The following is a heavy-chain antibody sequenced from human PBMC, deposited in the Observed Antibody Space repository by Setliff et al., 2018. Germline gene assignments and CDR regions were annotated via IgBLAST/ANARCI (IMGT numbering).Heavy chain of an antibody. CDR2: ITHSGSP. CDR3: VREGYSEYFQD. J-gene: IGHJ1*01. Sequence: SETLSLTCAVYGGSFSGYYWSWLRQPPGKGLEWIGEITHSGSPNYNPSLKSRVTISGDTSKNQLSLKLSSVTAADTAVYYCVREGYSEYFQDWGRGTLVTVSS. D-gene: IGHD1-1*01. CDR1: GGSFSGYY. V-gene: IGHV4-34*01.